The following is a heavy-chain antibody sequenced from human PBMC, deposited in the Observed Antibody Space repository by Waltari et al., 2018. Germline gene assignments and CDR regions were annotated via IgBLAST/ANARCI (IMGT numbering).Heavy chain of an antibody. Sequence: QVQLQQWGAGLLKPSETLSLTCAVYGGSFSGYYWSWIRQPPGKGLEWIGEINHSGSTNYNPALKRRGTISVDTSKNQFALKLSSVTAADTAVYYCAREGSGSYETNWGQGTLVTVSS. CDR1: GGSFSGYY. V-gene: IGHV4-34*01. CDR3: AREGSGSYETN. CDR2: INHSGST. J-gene: IGHJ4*02. D-gene: IGHD3-10*01.